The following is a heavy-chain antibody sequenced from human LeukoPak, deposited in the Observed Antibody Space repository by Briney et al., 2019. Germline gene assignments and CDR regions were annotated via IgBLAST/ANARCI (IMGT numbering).Heavy chain of an antibody. V-gene: IGHV3-33*01. CDR3: ARDLQLWFEPYYYYYGMDV. CDR2: IWYDGSNK. J-gene: IGHJ6*04. Sequence: GRSQRLSRAASGFSCSSYGMHGVPEAPGKGLEWVAVIWYDGSNKYYADSVKGRFTISRDNSKNTLYLRMNSLRAEDTAVYYCARDLQLWFEPYYYYYGMDVWGKGTTVTVSS. CDR1: GFSCSSYG. D-gene: IGHD5-18*01.